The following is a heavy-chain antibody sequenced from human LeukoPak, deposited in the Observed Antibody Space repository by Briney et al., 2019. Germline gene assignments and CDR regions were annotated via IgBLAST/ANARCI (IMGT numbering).Heavy chain of an antibody. Sequence: SETLSLTCTVSGGSISSYYWSWIRQPPGKGLEWIGYIYYSGSTNYNPSLKSRVTISVDTSKNQFSLKLSSVTAADTAVYYCARENIVVVPAAITRRSNWFDPWGQGTLVTVSS. CDR3: ARENIVVVPAAITRRSNWFDP. D-gene: IGHD2-2*01. V-gene: IGHV4-59*01. CDR2: IYYSGST. J-gene: IGHJ5*02. CDR1: GGSISSYY.